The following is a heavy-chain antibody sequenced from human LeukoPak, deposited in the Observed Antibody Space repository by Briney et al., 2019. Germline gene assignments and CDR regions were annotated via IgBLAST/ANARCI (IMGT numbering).Heavy chain of an antibody. CDR3: ARSRGDSTGWYTFDY. Sequence: SETLSLTCTVSGGSISSSSYYWGWIRQPPGKGLEWIGYIYYRGSTNYNPSLKSRVTISLDTSNNQFSLKLTSVTAADTAVYYCARSRGDSTGWYTFDYRGQGTLVTVSS. J-gene: IGHJ4*02. V-gene: IGHV4-61*05. CDR1: GGSISSSSYY. D-gene: IGHD6-19*01. CDR2: IYYRGST.